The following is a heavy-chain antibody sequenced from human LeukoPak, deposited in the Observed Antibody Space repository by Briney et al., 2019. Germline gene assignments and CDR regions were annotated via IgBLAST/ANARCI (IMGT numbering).Heavy chain of an antibody. Sequence: PGGSLRLSCEASGFTFSSYSMSWVRQAPGKGLEWVSAFSGSGGSTYYADSVKGRFTISRDNSKNTLYLQMNSLRAEDTAVYYCAKSSPPPLRYWGQGTLVTVSS. CDR1: GFTFSSYS. V-gene: IGHV3-23*01. J-gene: IGHJ4*02. CDR3: AKSSPPPLRY. CDR2: FSGSGGST.